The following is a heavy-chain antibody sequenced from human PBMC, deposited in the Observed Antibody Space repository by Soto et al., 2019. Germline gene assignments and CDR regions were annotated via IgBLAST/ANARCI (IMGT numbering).Heavy chain of an antibody. CDR3: ARDLEGYYDSSGYFGP. D-gene: IGHD3-22*01. J-gene: IGHJ5*02. V-gene: IGHV1-46*01. Sequence: ASVKVSCKASGYTFTSYYMHWVRQAPGQGLEWMGIINPSGGSTSYAQKFQGRVTMTRDTSTSTVYMELSSLRSEDTAVYYCARDLEGYYDSSGYFGPWGQGTLVTVSS. CDR1: GYTFTSYY. CDR2: INPSGGST.